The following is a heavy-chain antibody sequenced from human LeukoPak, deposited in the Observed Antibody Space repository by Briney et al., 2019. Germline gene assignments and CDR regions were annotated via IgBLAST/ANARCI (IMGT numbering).Heavy chain of an antibody. D-gene: IGHD3-10*01. CDR1: GFTFDDYA. CDR2: ISWNSGSI. CDR3: AKDIGALKSMVRGVAYYYGMDV. J-gene: IGHJ6*02. V-gene: IGHV3-9*01. Sequence: QAGGSLRLSCAASGFTFDDYAMHWVRQAPGKGLEWVSGISWNSGSIGYADSVKGRFTISRDNAKNSLYLQMNSLRAEDTALYYCAKDIGALKSMVRGVAYYYGMDVWGQGTTVTVSS.